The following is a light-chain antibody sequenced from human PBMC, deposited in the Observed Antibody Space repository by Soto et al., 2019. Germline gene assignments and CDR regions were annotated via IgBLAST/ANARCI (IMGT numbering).Light chain of an antibody. V-gene: IGKV3-15*01. CDR2: GAS. J-gene: IGKJ1*01. CDR3: QQHNNWPGT. Sequence: EIVLTQPPGTLSVSPGERATLSCRASQSVSSKLAWYQQKPGQAPRLLFYGASTGATGIPARFSGSGSETEFTLSISSLQSEDFAVYYCQQHNNWPGTFGQGTKV. CDR1: QSVSSK.